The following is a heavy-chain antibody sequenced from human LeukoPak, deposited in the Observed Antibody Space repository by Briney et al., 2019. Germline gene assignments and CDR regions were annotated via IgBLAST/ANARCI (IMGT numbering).Heavy chain of an antibody. J-gene: IGHJ4*02. D-gene: IGHD6-6*01. Sequence: PGGSLRLSCAASGFTFSSYAMHWVRQAPGKGLEWVAVISYDGSNKYYADSVKGRFTISGDNSKNTPYLQMNSLRAEDTAVYYCARFSSTPDWGQGTLVTVSS. CDR3: ARFSSTPD. CDR2: ISYDGSNK. V-gene: IGHV3-30-3*01. CDR1: GFTFSSYA.